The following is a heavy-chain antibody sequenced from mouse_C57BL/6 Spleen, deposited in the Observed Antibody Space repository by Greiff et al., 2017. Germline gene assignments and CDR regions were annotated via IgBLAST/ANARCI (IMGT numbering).Heavy chain of an antibody. CDR1: GYTFTDYY. D-gene: IGHD1-1*01. CDR3: ARYHYYGSSWYFDV. Sequence: QVQLQQSGPELVKPGASVKISCKASGYTFTDYYINWVKQRPGQGLEWIGWIFPGSGSTYYNEKFKGKATLTVDKSSSTAYMLLSSLTSEDSAVYFCARYHYYGSSWYFDVWGTGTTVTVAS. CDR2: IFPGSGST. J-gene: IGHJ1*03. V-gene: IGHV1-75*01.